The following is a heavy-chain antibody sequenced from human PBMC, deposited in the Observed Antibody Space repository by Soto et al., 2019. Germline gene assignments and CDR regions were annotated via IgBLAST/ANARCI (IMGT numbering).Heavy chain of an antibody. J-gene: IGHJ4*02. V-gene: IGHV3-23*01. CDR3: AKGGSGSYLFDY. Sequence: GGSLRLSCAASGFTFSIYAMTWVRQAPGKGLQWVSVISTSGGNTYYADSVKGRFTISRDNSKRTLYLQMNNLRADDTAVYYCAKGGSGSYLFDYWGLGALVTVSS. D-gene: IGHD1-26*01. CDR2: ISTSGGNT. CDR1: GFTFSIYA.